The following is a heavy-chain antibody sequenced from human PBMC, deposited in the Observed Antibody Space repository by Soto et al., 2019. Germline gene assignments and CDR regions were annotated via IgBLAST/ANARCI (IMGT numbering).Heavy chain of an antibody. CDR2: ISYDGSNK. CDR3: ATNPRASSSWYRYYYYGMDV. Sequence: QVQLVESGGGVVQPGRSLRLSCAASGFTFSSYAMHWVRQAPGKGLEWVAVISYDGSNKYYADSVKGRFTISRDNSKNTLYLQMNSLRAEDTAVYYCATNPRASSSWYRYYYYGMDVWGQGTTVTVSS. J-gene: IGHJ6*02. CDR1: GFTFSSYA. D-gene: IGHD6-13*01. V-gene: IGHV3-30-3*01.